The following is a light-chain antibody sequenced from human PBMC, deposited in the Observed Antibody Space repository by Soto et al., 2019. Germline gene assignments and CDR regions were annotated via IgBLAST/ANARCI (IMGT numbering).Light chain of an antibody. V-gene: IGLV2-14*01. J-gene: IGLJ1*01. CDR2: EVS. Sequence: QSALTQPASVSGFPGHSITIASTETSSDVVGFNYVSWYKQHQGKAPKQMIYEVSNRPSGFLIPFSGSNSGTTASLPISGLQAEDEADYSRSSYTSSSTPSFVFGTGTKVTVL. CDR1: SSDVVGFNY. CDR3: SSYTSSSTPSFV.